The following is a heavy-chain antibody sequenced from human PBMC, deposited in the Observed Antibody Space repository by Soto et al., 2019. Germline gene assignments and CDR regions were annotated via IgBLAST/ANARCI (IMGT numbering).Heavy chain of an antibody. D-gene: IGHD5-18*01. CDR3: SRGILV. V-gene: IGHV4-31*03. Sequence: QVQLQESGPGLVKPSQTLSLTCTVSGGSINSGGYCWSWIRQHPGKGLDWIGCISYGGSTSYNPSLKSRVTISGDTSKHQFSLKLTSVTAVDTAVYYCSRGILVWGQGALITVSS. CDR1: GGSINSGGYC. CDR2: ISYGGST. J-gene: IGHJ4*02.